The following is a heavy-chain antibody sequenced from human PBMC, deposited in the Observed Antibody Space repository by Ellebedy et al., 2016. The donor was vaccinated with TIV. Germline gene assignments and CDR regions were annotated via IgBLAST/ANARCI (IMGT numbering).Heavy chain of an antibody. CDR1: GGTFNSHT. CDR2: IIPIFDTA. CDR3: ATCPLTKTYFYYGMDV. J-gene: IGHJ6*02. V-gene: IGHV1-69*06. Sequence: AASVKVSCKASGGTFNSHTICWVRQAPGEGLEWMGGIIPIFDTANYAQKFRGRVTFTADKYTSTAYMDLSSLTSEDTAVYYCATCPLTKTYFYYGMDVWGQGTTVTVSS. D-gene: IGHD1-14*01.